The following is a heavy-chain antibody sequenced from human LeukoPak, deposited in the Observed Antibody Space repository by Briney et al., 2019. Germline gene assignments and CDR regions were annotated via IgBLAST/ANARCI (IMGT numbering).Heavy chain of an antibody. CDR3: ARDAGYCSGGSCYRAYYFDY. D-gene: IGHD2-15*01. V-gene: IGHV3-66*01. CDR1: GFTVSSNY. Sequence: GGSLRLSCAASGFTVSSNYMSWVRQAPGKGLEWVSLIYSGGTTYYADSVKGRFTISRDNSKNTLYLQMNSLRAEDTAAYYCARDAGYCSGGSCYRAYYFDYWGQGTLVTVSS. CDR2: IYSGGTT. J-gene: IGHJ4*02.